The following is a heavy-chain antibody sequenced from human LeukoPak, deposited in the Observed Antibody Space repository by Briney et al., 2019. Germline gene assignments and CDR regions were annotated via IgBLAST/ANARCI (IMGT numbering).Heavy chain of an antibody. J-gene: IGHJ5*01. CDR2: INANSGTT. CDR1: GFAFSFFA. CDR3: AKPISGGLAVTADWFHP. V-gene: IGHV3-23*01. D-gene: IGHD6-19*01. Sequence: GGSLRLSCEASGFAFSFFAMSWLRQPPGKGLEWVSTINANSGTTSYAASVRGRFTISRDNSKNTLYLQVNTLRADDTATYYCAKPISGGLAVTADWFHPWGQGTLVVVSS.